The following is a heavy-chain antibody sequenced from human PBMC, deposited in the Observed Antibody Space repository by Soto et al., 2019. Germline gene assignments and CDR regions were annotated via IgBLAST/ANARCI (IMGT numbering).Heavy chain of an antibody. CDR2: IYYSGST. Sequence: SETLSLTCTVSGGSISSGGYYWSWIRQHPGKGLEWIGYIYYSGSTYYNPSLKSRVTISVDTSKNQFSLKLSSVTAADTAVYYCARGFAVVVAATESDAFDIWGQGTMVTVSS. J-gene: IGHJ3*02. CDR3: ARGFAVVVAATESDAFDI. V-gene: IGHV4-31*03. D-gene: IGHD2-15*01. CDR1: GGSISSGGYY.